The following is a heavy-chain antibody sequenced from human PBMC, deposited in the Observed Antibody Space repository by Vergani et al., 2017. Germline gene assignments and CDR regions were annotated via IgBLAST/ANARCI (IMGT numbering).Heavy chain of an antibody. CDR1: GYSFTSYW. J-gene: IGHJ6*02. Sequence: EVQLVPSGAEVKKPGESLRISCKGSGYSFTSYWISWVRQMPGKGLEWMGRIDPSDSYTNYSPSFQGHVTISADKSISTAYLQWSSLKASDTAMYYCARLGQGQQLVYYGMDVWGQGTTVTVSS. CDR2: IDPSDSYT. CDR3: ARLGQGQQLVYYGMDV. D-gene: IGHD6-13*01. V-gene: IGHV5-10-1*03.